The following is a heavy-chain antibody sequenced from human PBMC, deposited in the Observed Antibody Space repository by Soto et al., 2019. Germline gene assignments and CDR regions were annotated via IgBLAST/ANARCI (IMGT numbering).Heavy chain of an antibody. CDR3: ARSPSDYHGNWFDP. J-gene: IGHJ5*02. CDR2: LFYTGTT. CDR1: GASISRHY. D-gene: IGHD4-17*01. V-gene: IGHV4-59*11. Sequence: QVQLQESGPGLVKPSETLSLTCTVSGASISRHYWSWIRQPPGKGLEWIGYLFYTGTTYYNPSLTSRVTISVDTSKNQFSLKLSSVTAADTAVYYCARSPSDYHGNWFDPWGQGTLVTVSS.